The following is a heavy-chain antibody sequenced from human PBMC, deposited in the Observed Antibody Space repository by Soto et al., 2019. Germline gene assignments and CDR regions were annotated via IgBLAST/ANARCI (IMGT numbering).Heavy chain of an antibody. CDR3: ARDRGAVTGQYFDY. CDR2: ISSSGTSA. Sequence: QVQLEESGGGLVKPGGSLRLSCAASGFTFSAFYMSWIRQAPGKGLEYISYISSSGTSANYADSVKGRFTISRDNAKNSLYLQMNSLRAEETAVYYCARDRGAVTGQYFDYWGQGALVTVSS. D-gene: IGHD6-19*01. CDR1: GFTFSAFY. V-gene: IGHV3-11*05. J-gene: IGHJ4*02.